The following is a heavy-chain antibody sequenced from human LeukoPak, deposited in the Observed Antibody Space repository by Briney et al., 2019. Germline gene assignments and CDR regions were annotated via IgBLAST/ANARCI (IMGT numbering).Heavy chain of an antibody. CDR1: GFTFSSYW. Sequence: GGSLRLSCVASGFTFSSYWMSWVRQAAGKGLEWVANIKQDGSEKYYVDSVKGRFTISRDNAKNSLYLQMNSLRAEDTAVYYCARDGLSGRNWFDPWGQGTLVTVSS. CDR3: ARDGLSGRNWFDP. V-gene: IGHV3-7*01. J-gene: IGHJ5*02. CDR2: IKQDGSEK.